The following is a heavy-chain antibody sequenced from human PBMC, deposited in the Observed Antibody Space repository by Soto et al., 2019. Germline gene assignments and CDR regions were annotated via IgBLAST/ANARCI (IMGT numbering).Heavy chain of an antibody. V-gene: IGHV3-11*01. CDR1: GFTFSDYY. J-gene: IGHJ3*02. CDR2: ISNSGSTI. CDR3: ARERGGDGYNWYAFDI. Sequence: GGSLRLSCAASGFTFSDYYMSWIRQAPGKGLEWVSYISNSGSTIYYADSVKGRFTISRDNAKNSLYLQMNSLRAEDTAVYYCARERGGDGYNWYAFDIWGQGTMVTVSS. D-gene: IGHD5-12*01.